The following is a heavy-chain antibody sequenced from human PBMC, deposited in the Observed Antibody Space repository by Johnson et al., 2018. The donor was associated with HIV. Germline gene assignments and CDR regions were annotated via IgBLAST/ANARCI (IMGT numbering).Heavy chain of an antibody. CDR3: ASTRLGAFDI. CDR1: GFTFSSYG. CDR2: ISGSGGST. J-gene: IGHJ3*02. D-gene: IGHD6-6*01. V-gene: IGHV3-23*04. Sequence: VQLVESGGGLVQPGGSLRLSCAASGFTFSSYGMHWVRQAPGKGLEWVSAISGSGGSTYYADSVKGRFTISRDNSKNTLSLQMNSLRPEDTAVYYCASTRLGAFDIWGQGTMVTVSS.